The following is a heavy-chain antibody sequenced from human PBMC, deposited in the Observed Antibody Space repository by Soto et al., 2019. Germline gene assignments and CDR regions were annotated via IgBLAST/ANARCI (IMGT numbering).Heavy chain of an antibody. V-gene: IGHV1-69*01. CDR1: GGTLSSFN. CDR2: IIPIFGTA. CDR3: ARGEFGVGSYYFYFDY. D-gene: IGHD1-26*01. Sequence: GPPVKDSCNVFGGTLSSFNINWVRQAPGQGLEWMGGIIPIFGTANYAQKFQGRVTITADESTSTAYMELSSLRSEDTAVYYCARGEFGVGSYYFYFDYWGQGTLVTVSS. J-gene: IGHJ4*02.